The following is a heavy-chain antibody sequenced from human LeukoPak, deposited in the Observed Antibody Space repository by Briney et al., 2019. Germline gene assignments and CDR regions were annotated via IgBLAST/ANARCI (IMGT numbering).Heavy chain of an antibody. CDR1: GFTLTTSG. CDR3: ATGNGHNHGYFKY. D-gene: IGHD2-8*01. J-gene: IGHJ4*02. Sequence: PGRSLRLSCAASGFTLTTSGMHWVRQAPGKGLEWVAVMWYDGSLKYYADSAKGRFTISRDNSKNTLNLQMDSLGVEDTAVYYCATGNGHNHGYFKYWGQGTLVTVSS. V-gene: IGHV3-33*01. CDR2: MWYDGSLK.